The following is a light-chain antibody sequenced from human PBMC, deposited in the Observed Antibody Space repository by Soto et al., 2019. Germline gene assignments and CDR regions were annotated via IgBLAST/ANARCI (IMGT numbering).Light chain of an antibody. V-gene: IGLV1-44*01. J-gene: IGLJ2*01. CDR2: RDN. CDR3: STWDDSLNSVL. CDR1: TSNIGSNT. Sequence: QSVLTQPPSASGTPGQRVIISCSGSTSNIGSNTVNWYQQLPATAPKLLIYRDNQRPSGVPDRFSGSKSSTSAYLAISGLQSEDESDYYCSTWDDSLNSVLFGGGTKLTVL.